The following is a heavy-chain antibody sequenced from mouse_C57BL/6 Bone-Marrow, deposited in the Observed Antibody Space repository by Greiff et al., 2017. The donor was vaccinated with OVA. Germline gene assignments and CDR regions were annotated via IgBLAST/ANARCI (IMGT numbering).Heavy chain of an antibody. CDR1: GYTFTSYW. CDR3: ARRYYGSSWYFDD. V-gene: IGHV1-55*01. D-gene: IGHD1-1*01. CDR2: IYPGSGST. Sequence: QVQLQQPGAELVKPGASVKMSCKASGYTFTSYWITWVKQRPGQGLEWIGDIYPGSGSTNYNEKFKSKATLTVDTSSSTAYMQPISLTSEDSAVYYCARRYYGSSWYFDDWGTGTTVTVSS. J-gene: IGHJ1*03.